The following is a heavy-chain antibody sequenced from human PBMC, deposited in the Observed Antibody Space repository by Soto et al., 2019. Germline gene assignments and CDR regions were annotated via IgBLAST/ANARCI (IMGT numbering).Heavy chain of an antibody. J-gene: IGHJ5*02. Sequence: VQLVQSGAEVKKPGASVRISCTASGLSYTTYAIHWVRQAPGQGLEWMGWINAGNGDTRYSQRFQGRVTLTRDTSATTTYMDLSSLRSEDTAVYYCARHINEGYADSGDGRRNHWGQGTLVTVSS. D-gene: IGHD4-17*01. CDR3: ARHINEGYADSGDGRRNH. CDR1: GLSYTTYA. CDR2: INAGNGDT. V-gene: IGHV1-3*01.